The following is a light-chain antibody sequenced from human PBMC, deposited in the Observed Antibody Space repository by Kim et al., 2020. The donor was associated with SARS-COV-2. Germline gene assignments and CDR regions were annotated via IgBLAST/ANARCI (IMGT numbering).Light chain of an antibody. CDR1: QSVTCNY. CDR3: QQYGEPRRT. J-gene: IGKJ4*02. V-gene: IGKV3-20*01. Sequence: EIVLTQSPGTLSLSPGERATLSCRASQSVTCNYLGWYQQKHGLPPRLLIYGASRRATGIPDRFSGSGSGTNSTPTISRLEPEDVAIYCWQQYGEPRRTFGGGTKVDIK. CDR2: GAS.